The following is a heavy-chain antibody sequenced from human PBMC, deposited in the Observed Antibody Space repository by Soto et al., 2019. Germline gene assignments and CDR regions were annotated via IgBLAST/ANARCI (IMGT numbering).Heavy chain of an antibody. Sequence: ASVKVSCKASGGTFSSYAISWVRQAPGQGLEWMGGIIPIFGTANYAQKFQGRVTITADESTSTAYMELSSLRSEDTAVYFCARDMSRYDSWSGYVSTTNWFDPWGQGALVTVS. CDR3: ARDMSRYDSWSGYVSTTNWFDP. D-gene: IGHD3-3*01. V-gene: IGHV1-69*13. J-gene: IGHJ5*02. CDR1: GGTFSSYA. CDR2: IIPIFGTA.